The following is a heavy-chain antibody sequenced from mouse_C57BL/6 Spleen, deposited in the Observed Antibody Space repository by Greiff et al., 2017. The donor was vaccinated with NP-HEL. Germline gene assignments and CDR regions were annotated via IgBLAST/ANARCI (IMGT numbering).Heavy chain of an antibody. CDR3: ARGYYYGSSYRYFDY. V-gene: IGHV1-50*01. CDR1: GYTFTSYW. CDR2: IDPSDSYT. J-gene: IGHJ2*01. D-gene: IGHD1-1*01. Sequence: VQLQQSGAELVKPGASVKLSCKASGYTFTSYWMQWVKQRPGQGLEWIGEIDPSDSYTNYNQKFKGKATLTVDTSSSTAYMQLSSLTSEDSAVYYCARGYYYGSSYRYFDYWGQGTTLTVSS.